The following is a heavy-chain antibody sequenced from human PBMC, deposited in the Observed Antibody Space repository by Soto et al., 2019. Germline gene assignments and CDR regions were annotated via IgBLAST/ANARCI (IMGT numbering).Heavy chain of an antibody. CDR1: GYTFTSYD. J-gene: IGHJ6*02. Sequence: GASVKVSCKASGYTFTSYDINWVRQATGQGLEWMGWMNPNSGNTGYAQKFQGRVTMTRNTSISTAYMELCSLRSEDTAVYYCARGMDYYYGMDVWGQGTTVTVSS. V-gene: IGHV1-8*01. CDR2: MNPNSGNT. CDR3: ARGMDYYYGMDV.